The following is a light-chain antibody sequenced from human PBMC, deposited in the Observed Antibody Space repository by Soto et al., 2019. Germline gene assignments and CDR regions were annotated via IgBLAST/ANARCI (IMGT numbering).Light chain of an antibody. V-gene: IGLV1-40*01. Sequence: QSALTQPPSVSGAPGQRVTIPCTGSSSSIGAGYDVHWYQQLPGTAPKLLIYGNNNRPSGVPDRFSGSRSGTSASLAITGLQAEDEADYFCLSYDNSLSSPVLFGGGTKVTVL. CDR2: GNN. CDR3: LSYDNSLSSPVL. CDR1: SSSIGAGYD. J-gene: IGLJ2*01.